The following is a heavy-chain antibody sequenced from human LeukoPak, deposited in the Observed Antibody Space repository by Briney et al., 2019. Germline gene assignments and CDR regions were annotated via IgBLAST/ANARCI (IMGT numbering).Heavy chain of an antibody. D-gene: IGHD6-19*01. CDR1: GGSINSHY. V-gene: IGHV4-59*11. CDR3: VRRDNTGWNYFDC. Sequence: SETLSLTCTVSGGSINSHYWSWIRQSPGKGLEWIGDIYYSGSTKYNSSLKSRVTISVDTPKNDLSLRLTSVLAADTAIYYCVRRDNTGWNYFDCWGQGILVTVSS. J-gene: IGHJ4*02. CDR2: IYYSGST.